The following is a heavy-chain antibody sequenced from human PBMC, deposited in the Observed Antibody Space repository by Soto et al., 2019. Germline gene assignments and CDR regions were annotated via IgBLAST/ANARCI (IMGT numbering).Heavy chain of an antibody. Sequence: SETLSLTCTVSGGSISSYYWSWIRQPPGKGLEWIGYIYYSGSTNYNPSLKSRVTISVDTSKNQFSLKLSSVTAADTAVYYCARAGYSNRNYYYYYMDVWGKGTTVTVSS. CDR1: GGSISSYY. V-gene: IGHV4-59*08. CDR3: ARAGYSNRNYYYYYMDV. CDR2: IYYSGST. J-gene: IGHJ6*03. D-gene: IGHD4-4*01.